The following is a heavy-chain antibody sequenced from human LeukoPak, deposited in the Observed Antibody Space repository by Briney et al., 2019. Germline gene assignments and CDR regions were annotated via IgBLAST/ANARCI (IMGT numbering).Heavy chain of an antibody. V-gene: IGHV4-61*01. CDR3: ARGRYSSGWYPRD. CDR1: GGSVSSGSYY. CDR2: IYYSGST. Sequence: PSETLSLTCTVSGGSVSSGSYYWSWIRQPPGKGLEWIGYIYYSGSTDYNPSLKSRVTTSVDTSKNQFSLKLSSVTAADTAVYYCARGRYSSGWYPRDWGQGTLVTVSS. J-gene: IGHJ4*02. D-gene: IGHD6-19*01.